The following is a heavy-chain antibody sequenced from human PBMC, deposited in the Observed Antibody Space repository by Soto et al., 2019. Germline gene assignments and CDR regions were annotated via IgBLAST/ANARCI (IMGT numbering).Heavy chain of an antibody. J-gene: IGHJ6*02. CDR2: INHSGST. CDR1: GGSFSGYY. D-gene: IGHD4-4*01. V-gene: IGHV4-34*01. Sequence: SETLSLTCAVYGGSFSGYYWSWIRQPPGKGLEWIGEINHSGSTNYNPSLKSRVTISVDTSKNQFSLKLSSVTAADTAVYYCASRTVTTKSYYYYGMDVWGQGTTVTVSS. CDR3: ASRTVTTKSYYYYGMDV.